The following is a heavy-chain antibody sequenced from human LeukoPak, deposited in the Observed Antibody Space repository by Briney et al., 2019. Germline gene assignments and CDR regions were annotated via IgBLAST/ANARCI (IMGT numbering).Heavy chain of an antibody. J-gene: IGHJ1*01. CDR2: ITSSSSSI. CDR1: GYDFKRYS. Sequence: GGSLRLSCVGSGYDFKRYSMNWVRQAPGKGLEWISYITSSSSSIFYASSVTGRFTISRANAMNSIYLQMNSLRDEDTAVYYCTRGGSYFEKWGQGFLVTV. V-gene: IGHV3-48*02. CDR3: TRGGSYFEK. D-gene: IGHD3-10*01.